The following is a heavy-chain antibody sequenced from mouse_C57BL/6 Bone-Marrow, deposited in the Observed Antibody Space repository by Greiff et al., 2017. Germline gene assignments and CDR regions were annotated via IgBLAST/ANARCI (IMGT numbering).Heavy chain of an antibody. Sequence: QVQLQQPGAELVKPGASVKMSCKASGYTFTSYWITWVKQRPGQGLEWIGDIYPTSGRTNYNEKFKSKAILTVDTSSSTASMQLNSLTSEDSAVFFCSRSGPLERSFDYWGQGTTLTGSS. CDR3: SRSGPLERSFDY. CDR1: GYTFTSYW. CDR2: IYPTSGRT. D-gene: IGHD3-1*01. J-gene: IGHJ2*01. V-gene: IGHV1-55*01.